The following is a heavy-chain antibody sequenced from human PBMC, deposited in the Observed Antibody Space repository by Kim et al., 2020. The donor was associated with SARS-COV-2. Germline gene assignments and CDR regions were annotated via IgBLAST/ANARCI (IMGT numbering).Heavy chain of an antibody. D-gene: IGHD6-19*01. V-gene: IGHV3-23*01. CDR3: ELGPAGSSGWYFIDY. J-gene: IGHJ4*02. Sequence: SVKGRFTISRDNSKNTLYLQMNSLRAEDTAVYYCELGPAGSSGWYFIDYWGQGTLVTVSS.